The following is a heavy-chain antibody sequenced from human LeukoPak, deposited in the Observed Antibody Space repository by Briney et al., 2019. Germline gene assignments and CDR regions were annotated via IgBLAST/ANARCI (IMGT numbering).Heavy chain of an antibody. CDR1: GFTFSSYS. CDR3: ARGGSGRTEDDVFDI. Sequence: GGSLSLSCAASGFTFSSYSINWVRQAPGKGLEWISSISSGSSYIYYAESVKGRFTISRDNTKNSLYLQMNSVRAEDMAVYYCARGGSGRTEDDVFDIWGQGTMVTVSS. J-gene: IGHJ3*02. V-gene: IGHV3-21*01. D-gene: IGHD3-10*01. CDR2: ISSGSSYI.